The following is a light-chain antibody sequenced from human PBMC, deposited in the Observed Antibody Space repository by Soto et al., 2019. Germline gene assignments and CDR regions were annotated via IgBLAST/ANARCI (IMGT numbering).Light chain of an antibody. CDR1: QSIGSW. CDR2: DAS. Sequence: DIQMTQSPSTLSASVGDRVTITCRASQSIGSWLAWYQQKPGKAPKLLIYDASTLESGVPSRFSGSGSGTEFTLTISTLQPDDFATYSCQQYNSDSPDTFGQGTKLEIK. CDR3: QQYNSDSPDT. V-gene: IGKV1-5*01. J-gene: IGKJ2*01.